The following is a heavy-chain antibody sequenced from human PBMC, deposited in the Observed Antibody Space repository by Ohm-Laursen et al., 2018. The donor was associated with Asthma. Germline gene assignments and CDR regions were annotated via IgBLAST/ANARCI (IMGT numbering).Heavy chain of an antibody. CDR3: ARDMGYCSSTSCYYYYYYYGMDV. D-gene: IGHD2-2*01. CDR1: GFTFSSYG. J-gene: IGHJ6*02. CDR2: IWYDGSNK. Sequence: SLRLSCTASGFTFSSYGMHWVRQAPGKGLEWVAVIWYDGSNKYYADSVKGRFTISRDNSKNTLYLQMNSLRAEDTAVYYCARDMGYCSSTSCYYYYYYYGMDVWGQGTTVTVSS. V-gene: IGHV3-33*01.